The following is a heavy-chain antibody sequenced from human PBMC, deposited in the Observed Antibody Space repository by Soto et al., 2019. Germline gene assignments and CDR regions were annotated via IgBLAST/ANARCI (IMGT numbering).Heavy chain of an antibody. J-gene: IGHJ4*02. V-gene: IGHV1-18*03. Sequence: ASVKVSCKASGYTFTSYGISWVRQAPGQGLEWMGWISAYNGNTNYAQKLQGRVTMTTDTSTSTAYMELRSLRAEDMAIYYCAREKNYYCDYWGQGTLVTVSS. CDR3: AREKNYYCDY. CDR1: GYTFTSYG. CDR2: ISAYNGNT.